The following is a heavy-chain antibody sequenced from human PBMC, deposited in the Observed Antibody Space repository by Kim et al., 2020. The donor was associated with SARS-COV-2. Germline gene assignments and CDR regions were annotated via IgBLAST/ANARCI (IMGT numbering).Heavy chain of an antibody. Sequence: DGNKKFYADSVKGRLTISRDNSKNTLYLQMNSLRAEDTAVYYCAKDNMDVWGQGTTVTVSS. CDR2: DGNKK. CDR3: AKDNMDV. V-gene: IGHV3-30*02. J-gene: IGHJ6*02.